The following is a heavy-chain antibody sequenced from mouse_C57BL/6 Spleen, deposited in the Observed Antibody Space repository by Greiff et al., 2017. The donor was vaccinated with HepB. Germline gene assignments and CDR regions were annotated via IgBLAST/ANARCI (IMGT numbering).Heavy chain of an antibody. J-gene: IGHJ2*01. D-gene: IGHD2-4*01. V-gene: IGHV1-78*01. CDR1: GYTFTDHT. CDR2: IYPRDGST. CDR3: ARKKDDYDPYFDY. Sequence: VQLQESDAELVKPGASVKISCKVSGYTFTDHTIHWMKQRPEQGLEWIGYIYPRDGSTKYNEKFKGKATLTADKSSSTAYMQLNSLISEDSAVYFCARKKDDYDPYFDYWGQGTTLTVSS.